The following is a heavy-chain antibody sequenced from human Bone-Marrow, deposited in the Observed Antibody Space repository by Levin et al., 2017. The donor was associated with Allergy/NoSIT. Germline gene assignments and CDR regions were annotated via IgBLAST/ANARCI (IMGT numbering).Heavy chain of an antibody. V-gene: IGHV4-34*01. Sequence: SQTLSLTCSVSGGSFSGYYWSWIRQPPGKGLEWIGQINHSGSTNYNPSLKSRVTMSVDTSENQFSLKVNSVTAADTAVYYCARPHYGGNSHMGVFDIWGQGTMVTVSS. CDR1: GGSFSGYY. CDR3: ARPHYGGNSHMGVFDI. D-gene: IGHD4-23*01. J-gene: IGHJ3*02. CDR2: INHSGST.